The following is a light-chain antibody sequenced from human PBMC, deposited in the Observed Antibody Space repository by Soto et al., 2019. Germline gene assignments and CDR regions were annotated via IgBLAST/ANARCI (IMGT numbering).Light chain of an antibody. CDR1: QSVSKY. CDR2: DAS. V-gene: IGKV3-11*01. J-gene: IGKJ5*01. CDR3: QQRSNWPIT. Sequence: EIVLTQPPATQSLSPGERATLSCRTSQSVSKYFAWYQQKPGRAPRLLIYDASSRATGIPARFIGSGSGTDFTLTISSLEPEDFAIYYCQQRSNWPITFGQGTRLEIK.